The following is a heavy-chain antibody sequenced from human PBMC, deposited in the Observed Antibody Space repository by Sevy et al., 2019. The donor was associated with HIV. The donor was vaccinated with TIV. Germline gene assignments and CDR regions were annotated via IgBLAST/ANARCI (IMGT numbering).Heavy chain of an antibody. CDR2: MNPNNGNK. D-gene: IGHD1-26*01. CDR3: AKGFDGWDTSPGGLDV. V-gene: IGHV1-8*01. J-gene: IGHJ6*02. CDR1: GYTFTTYD. Sequence: ASVKVSCRASGYTFTTYDINWVRQATGQGLEWMGWMNPNNGNKGYAQKFQDRLTLTRETSISTAYLELSSLRSDDTALYFCAKGFDGWDTSPGGLDVWGQGTTVTASS.